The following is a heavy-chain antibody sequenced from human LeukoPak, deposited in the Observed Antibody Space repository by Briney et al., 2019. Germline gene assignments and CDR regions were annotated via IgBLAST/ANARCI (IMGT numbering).Heavy chain of an antibody. Sequence: PSETLSLTCTVSGGSISSGDDYWSWIRQPPGKGLEWIGYIYYSGTTYYNPSLKSRASISVDTSKNQFSLKLSFVTAADTALYFCARLVGYYSRGSCYHFDYWGQGSLVTVSS. CDR2: IYYSGTT. CDR3: ARLVGYYSRGSCYHFDY. CDR1: GGSISSGDDY. J-gene: IGHJ4*02. V-gene: IGHV4-30-4*01. D-gene: IGHD2-15*01.